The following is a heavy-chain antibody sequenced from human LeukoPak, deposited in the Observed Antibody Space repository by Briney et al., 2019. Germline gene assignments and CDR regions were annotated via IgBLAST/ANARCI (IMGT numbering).Heavy chain of an antibody. Sequence: GGSLKLTCVASGFTFSSYSMTWVRQAPGKGLEWVSYISSSSSIIHYADSVKGRFTISRDNAKNSLYLRMNSLRDEDTALYYCARVSGSYGDSAYWGQGTLVTVSS. CDR2: ISSSSSII. D-gene: IGHD1-26*01. CDR3: ARVSGSYGDSAY. CDR1: GFTFSSYS. V-gene: IGHV3-48*02. J-gene: IGHJ4*02.